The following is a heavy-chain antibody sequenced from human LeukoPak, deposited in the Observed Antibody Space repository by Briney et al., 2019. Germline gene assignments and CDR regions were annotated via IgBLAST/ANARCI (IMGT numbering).Heavy chain of an antibody. CDR1: GGSFGGYY. D-gene: IGHD3-22*01. Sequence: SETLSLTCAVYGGSFGGYYWSWIRQPPGKGLEWIGEINHSGSTNYNPSLKSRVTISVDTSKNQFSLKLSSVTAADTAEYYCARGIRGSGYYYGPGYWYFDLWGRGTLVTVSS. J-gene: IGHJ2*01. CDR2: INHSGST. V-gene: IGHV4-34*01. CDR3: ARGIRGSGYYYGPGYWYFDL.